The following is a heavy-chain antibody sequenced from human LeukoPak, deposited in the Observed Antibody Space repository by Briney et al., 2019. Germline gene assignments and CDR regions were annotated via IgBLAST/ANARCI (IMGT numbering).Heavy chain of an antibody. CDR1: GGSMSTYY. D-gene: IGHD3-10*01. V-gene: IGHV4-59*01. J-gene: IGHJ4*02. CDR2: IYYSGST. Sequence: SETLSLTCTVSGGSMSTYYWSWIRQSPGKGLEWFGYIYYSGSTSYNPSLKSRLTISIDTSKTQFYLKLSSVTAADTAVYYCARVVYSGSWGYFDYWGQGILVTVSS. CDR3: ARVVYSGSWGYFDY.